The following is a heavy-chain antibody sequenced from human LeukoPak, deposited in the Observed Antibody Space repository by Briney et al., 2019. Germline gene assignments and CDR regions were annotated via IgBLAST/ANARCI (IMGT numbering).Heavy chain of an antibody. CDR3: AKTYDLLTGYSLFDS. CDR2: IHIGGTT. V-gene: IGHV4-59*05. D-gene: IGHD3-9*01. J-gene: IGHJ5*01. CDR1: RGSMSHYY. Sequence: KCSERRSLTCTVSRGSMSHYYWSWIRQPPGKGLEWIGSIHIGGTTYQNPSLKSRLTISVDTSKNQFSLKVTSVTAADTAVYYCAKTYDLLTGYSLFDSWGEGPLVIV.